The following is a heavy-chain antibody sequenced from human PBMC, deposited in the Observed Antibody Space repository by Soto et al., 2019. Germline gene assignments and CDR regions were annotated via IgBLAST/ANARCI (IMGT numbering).Heavy chain of an antibody. CDR2: MYYSGTT. J-gene: IGHJ5*02. CDR1: GGSISSTTYS. V-gene: IGHV4-39*07. Sequence: KTSETLSLTCTVSGGSISSTTYSWGWIRQPPGKGLEWIGSMYYSGTTYSNPSLQSRVSISVDTSNNQFSLKLTSVTAADTAVYFCAREDAARIERWFDAWGQGILVTVSS. CDR3: AREDAARIERWFDA. D-gene: IGHD6-6*01.